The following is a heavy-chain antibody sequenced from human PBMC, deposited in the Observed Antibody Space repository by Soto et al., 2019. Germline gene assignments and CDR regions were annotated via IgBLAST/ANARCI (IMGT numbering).Heavy chain of an antibody. CDR3: AAFKSTWNFWSGYPTAFDS. V-gene: IGHV1-58*01. J-gene: IGHJ3*02. D-gene: IGHD3-3*01. CDR2: IVVGSGNT. Sequence: SVKVSCKASGFTFTSSAVQWVRQARGQRLEWIGWIVVGSGNTNYAQKFQERVTITRDMSTSTAYMELSSLRSEDTAVYYCAAFKSTWNFWSGYPTAFDSWGQGIMVNV. CDR1: GFTFTSSA.